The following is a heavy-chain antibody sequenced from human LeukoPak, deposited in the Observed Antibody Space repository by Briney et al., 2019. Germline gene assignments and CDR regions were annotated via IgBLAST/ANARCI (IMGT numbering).Heavy chain of an antibody. J-gene: IGHJ4*02. CDR3: AKSVTTMVRGYFDY. CDR2: IRYDGSNK. V-gene: IGHV3-30*02. CDR1: GFTFSSYG. Sequence: GGSLRLSCAASGFTFSSYGMHWVRQAPGKGLEWVAFIRYDGSNKYYADSVKGRFTISRDNSKNTLYPQMNSLRAEDTAVYYCAKSVTTMVRGYFDYWGQGTLVTVSS. D-gene: IGHD3-10*01.